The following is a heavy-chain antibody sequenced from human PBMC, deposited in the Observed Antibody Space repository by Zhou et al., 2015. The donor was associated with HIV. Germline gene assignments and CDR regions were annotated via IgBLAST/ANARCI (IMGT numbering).Heavy chain of an antibody. Sequence: EVQLVESGGGLVQPGRTLKLSCRASGFTFDDYAMHWVRQAPGKGLVWVAHINQFGGDTAYADSVKGRFTISRDNAKSTLYLQMDSLRAEDTAVYYCARDPTPAFRGWYFDLWGRGTLITVSS. CDR3: ARDPTPAFRGWYFDL. D-gene: IGHD3-3*02. CDR1: GFTFDDYA. J-gene: IGHJ2*01. CDR2: INQFGGDT. V-gene: IGHV3-9*01.